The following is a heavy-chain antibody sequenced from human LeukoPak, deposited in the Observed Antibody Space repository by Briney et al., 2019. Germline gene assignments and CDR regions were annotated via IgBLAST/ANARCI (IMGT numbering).Heavy chain of an antibody. CDR3: ARDRRYYGSGSYFRFDY. CDR2: IYYSGST. Sequence: SETLSLTCTVSGGSISSYYWSWIRQPPGKGLEWIGYIYYSGSTNYNPSLKSRVTISVDTSKNQLSLKLSSVTAADTAVYYCARDRRYYGSGSYFRFDYWGQGTLVTVSS. J-gene: IGHJ4*02. V-gene: IGHV4-59*01. D-gene: IGHD3-10*01. CDR1: GGSISSYY.